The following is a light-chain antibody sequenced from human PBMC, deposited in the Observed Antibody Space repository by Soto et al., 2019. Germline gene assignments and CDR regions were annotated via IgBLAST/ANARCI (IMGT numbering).Light chain of an antibody. CDR1: QSISSY. J-gene: IGKJ5*01. V-gene: IGKV1-39*01. CDR3: QQSYSTPGT. CDR2: AAS. Sequence: DIQMTQSPSSLSASVGDIVTITFRASQSISSYLNWYQQKPGKAPKLLIYAASSLQSGVPSRFSGSGSGTDFTLTISSLQPEDFATYYCQQSYSTPGTFGQGTRLEIK.